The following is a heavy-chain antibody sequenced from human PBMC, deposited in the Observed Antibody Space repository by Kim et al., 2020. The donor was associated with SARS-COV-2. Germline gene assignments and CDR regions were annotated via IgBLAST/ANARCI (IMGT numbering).Heavy chain of an antibody. CDR1: GFTFSSYA. J-gene: IGHJ4*02. V-gene: IGHV3-30*04. CDR3: ARVTGGSGPDY. CDR2: ISYDGSNK. D-gene: IGHD1-26*01. Sequence: GGSLRLSCAASGFTFSSYAMHWVRQAPGKGLEWVAVISYDGSNKYYADSVKGRFTISRDNSKNTLYLQMNSLRAEDTAVYYCARVTGGSGPDYWGQGTLVTVSS.